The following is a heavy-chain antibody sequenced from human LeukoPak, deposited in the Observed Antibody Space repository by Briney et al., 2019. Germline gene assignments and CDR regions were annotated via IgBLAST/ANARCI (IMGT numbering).Heavy chain of an antibody. D-gene: IGHD6-19*01. CDR2: IKQDRSEK. V-gene: IGHV3-7*01. Sequence: GGSLRLSCAASGFTFSRYWMNWVRQAPGKGLEWLANIKQDRSEKYYVDSVKGRFTISRDNAQNLVYLQLNSLRVDDTAVYYCAGGAGWTSDIWGQGTLVIVSS. J-gene: IGHJ3*02. CDR1: GFTFSRYW. CDR3: AGGAGWTSDI.